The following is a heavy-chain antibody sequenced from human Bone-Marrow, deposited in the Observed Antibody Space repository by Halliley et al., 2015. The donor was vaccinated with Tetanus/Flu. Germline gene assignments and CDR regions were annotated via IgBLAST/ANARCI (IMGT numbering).Heavy chain of an antibody. Sequence: SLRLSCAASGFTFSSSGMHWVRQAPGRGLEWVAEISYDGMNKYYPDSVKGRFTISRDKSKNTLYLQMNSLRPEDTAVYYCAKDPGRRGTSWYYFDYWGQGTLVTFSS. V-gene: IGHV3-30*18. J-gene: IGHJ4*02. CDR1: GFTFSSSG. CDR2: ISYDGMNK. CDR3: AKDPGRRGTSWYYFDY. D-gene: IGHD1-26*01.